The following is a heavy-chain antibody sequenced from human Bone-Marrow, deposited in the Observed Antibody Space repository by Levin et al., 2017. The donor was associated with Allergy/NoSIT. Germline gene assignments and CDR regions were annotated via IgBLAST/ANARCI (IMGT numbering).Heavy chain of an antibody. D-gene: IGHD4-17*01. Sequence: PGGSLRLSCEASGFTFGTYAMSWVRRAPGKGLEWLSTISGGGGTTYHADSVKGRFTISRDNSKNTLYLRVNSLRVEDTAVYYCAKAVQLRSTTPNFDFWGQGTLVTVSS. V-gene: IGHV3-23*01. CDR1: GFTFGTYA. J-gene: IGHJ4*02. CDR2: ISGGGGTT. CDR3: AKAVQLRSTTPNFDF.